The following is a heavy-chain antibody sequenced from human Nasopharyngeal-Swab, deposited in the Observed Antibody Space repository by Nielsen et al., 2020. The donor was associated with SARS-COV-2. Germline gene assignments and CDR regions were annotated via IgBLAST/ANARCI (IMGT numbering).Heavy chain of an antibody. CDR2: INHSGST. CDR1: GGSFSGYY. J-gene: IGHJ4*02. Sequence: SETLSFTCAVYGGSFSGYYWSWIRQPPGKGLEWIGEINHSGSTNYNPSLKSRVTISVDTSKNQFSLKLSSVTAADTAVYYCASGTGQEGSYWGQGTLVTVSS. V-gene: IGHV4-34*01. CDR3: ASGTGQEGSY.